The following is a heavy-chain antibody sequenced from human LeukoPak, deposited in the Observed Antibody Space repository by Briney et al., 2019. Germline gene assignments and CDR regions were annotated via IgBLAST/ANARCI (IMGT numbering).Heavy chain of an antibody. J-gene: IGHJ3*02. CDR1: GYTFTSYD. Sequence: ASVKVSCKASGYTFTSYDINWVRQATGQGLEWMGWMNPNSGNTGYAQKFQGRVTMTRNTSISTAYMELSSLRSEDTAAYYCARRTTGTTAAFDIWGQGTMVTVSS. V-gene: IGHV1-8*01. D-gene: IGHD1-1*01. CDR2: MNPNSGNT. CDR3: ARRTTGTTAAFDI.